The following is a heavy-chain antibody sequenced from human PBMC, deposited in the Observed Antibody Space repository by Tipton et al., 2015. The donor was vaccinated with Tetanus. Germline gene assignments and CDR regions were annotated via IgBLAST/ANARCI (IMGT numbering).Heavy chain of an antibody. CDR1: GFTSESHY. J-gene: IGHJ6*02. CDR3: ARRSLTNYGLGV. D-gene: IGHD3-9*01. CDR2: INPSGRRT. Sequence: GSLRLSCAVSGFTSESHYMHWVRQTPDKGLVWISRINPSGRRTDYADSVKGRFTISRDHAKNTVYLQMSSLRAEDTAVYFCARRSLTNYGLGVWGQGTPVTVSS. V-gene: IGHV3-74*01.